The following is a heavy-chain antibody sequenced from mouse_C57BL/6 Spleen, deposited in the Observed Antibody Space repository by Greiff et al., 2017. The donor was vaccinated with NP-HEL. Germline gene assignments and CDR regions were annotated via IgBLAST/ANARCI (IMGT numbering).Heavy chain of an antibody. V-gene: IGHV1-82*01. CDR2: IYPGDGDT. J-gene: IGHJ2*01. Sequence: VQRVESGPELVKPGASVKISCKASGYAFSSSWMNWVKQRPGKGLEWIGRIYPGDGDTNYNGKFKGKATLTADKSSSTAYMQLSSLTSEDSAVYFCARSYYSNYGYYFDYWGQGTTLTVSS. CDR3: ARSYYSNYGYYFDY. CDR1: GYAFSSSW. D-gene: IGHD2-5*01.